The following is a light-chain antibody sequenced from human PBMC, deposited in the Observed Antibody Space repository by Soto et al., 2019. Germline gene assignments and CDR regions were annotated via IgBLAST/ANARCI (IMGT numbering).Light chain of an antibody. V-gene: IGLV2-14*01. CDR2: EVR. Sequence: QSALTQPASVSGSPGQSITISCTGTSSDVGGYNYVSWYQQHPGKAPKLIIYEVRSRPSGVSNRFSGTKSGSTASLTISGLQAEDEADYYCTSYTITTTLVLFGGGTKLTVL. J-gene: IGLJ3*02. CDR1: SSDVGGYNY. CDR3: TSYTITTTLVL.